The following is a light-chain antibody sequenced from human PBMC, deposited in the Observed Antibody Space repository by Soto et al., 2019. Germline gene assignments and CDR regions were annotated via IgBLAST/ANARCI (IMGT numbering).Light chain of an antibody. CDR2: DVT. J-gene: IGLJ2*01. CDR3: RSYTSIIAVD. Sequence: QSVLTQPASVSGSPGQSITISCTGTSNDIGPYNYVSWYQQHPGKAPRLLIYDVTNRPSGVSDRFSGSKSGRTASLTISGLQAEDEADYYCRSYTSIIAVDFGGGTKLTVL. V-gene: IGLV2-14*03. CDR1: SNDIGPYNY.